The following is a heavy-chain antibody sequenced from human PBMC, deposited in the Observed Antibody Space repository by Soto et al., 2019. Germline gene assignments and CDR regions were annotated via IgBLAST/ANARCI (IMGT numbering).Heavy chain of an antibody. J-gene: IGHJ4*02. Sequence: ASVKVSCKASGYTFTSYGISWVRQAPGQGLEWMGWISAYNGNTNYAQKLQGRVTMTTDTSTSTAYMELRSLRSDDTAVYYCARRLWGYCSSTSCPTDYWGQGTLVTAPQ. CDR1: GYTFTSYG. D-gene: IGHD2-2*01. CDR3: ARRLWGYCSSTSCPTDY. CDR2: ISAYNGNT. V-gene: IGHV1-18*01.